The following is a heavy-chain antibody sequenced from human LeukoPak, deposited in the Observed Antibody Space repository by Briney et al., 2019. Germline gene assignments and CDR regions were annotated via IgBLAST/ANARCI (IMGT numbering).Heavy chain of an antibody. CDR1: GGTFSSYA. J-gene: IGHJ4*02. V-gene: IGHV1-69*13. Sequence: SVKVSCKASGGTFSSYAISWVRQAPGQGLEWMGGINPIFGTANYAQKFQGRVKITADESTSTAYMELSSLRSEDTAVYYCARDGGWLQLGGYFDYWGQGTLVTVSS. D-gene: IGHD1-1*01. CDR3: ARDGGWLQLGGYFDY. CDR2: INPIFGTA.